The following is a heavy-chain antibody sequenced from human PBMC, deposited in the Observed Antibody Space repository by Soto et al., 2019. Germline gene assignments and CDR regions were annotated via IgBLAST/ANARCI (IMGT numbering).Heavy chain of an antibody. Sequence: EVQLVESGGGLVKPGGSLRLSCAASGFTFSSYSMNWVRQAPGKGLEWVSSISSSSSYIYYADSVKGRFTISRDNAKNSLYLQMNSLRAEDTAVYYCARGSDYDILTGYYPFDYWGQGTLVTVSS. J-gene: IGHJ4*02. V-gene: IGHV3-21*01. D-gene: IGHD3-9*01. CDR1: GFTFSSYS. CDR3: ARGSDYDILTGYYPFDY. CDR2: ISSSSSYI.